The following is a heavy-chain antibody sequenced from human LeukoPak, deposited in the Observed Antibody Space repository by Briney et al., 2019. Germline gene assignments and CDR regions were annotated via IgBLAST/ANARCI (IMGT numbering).Heavy chain of an antibody. J-gene: IGHJ4*02. CDR1: GGSISGYY. Sequence: SETLSLTCTVSGGSISGYYWSWIRQPPGKGLEWIGCIYYSGSTNYNPPLKSRLTISVDTSKNQFSLKLSSVTAADTAVYYCARNDVWSGYYNYWGQGTVVTVSS. D-gene: IGHD3-3*01. CDR2: IYYSGST. V-gene: IGHV4-59*01. CDR3: ARNDVWSGYYNY.